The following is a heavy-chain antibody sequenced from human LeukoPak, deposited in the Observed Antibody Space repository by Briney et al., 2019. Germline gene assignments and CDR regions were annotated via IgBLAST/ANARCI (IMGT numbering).Heavy chain of an antibody. CDR1: GFIFSNYW. Sequence: GGSLRLSCEASGFIFSNYWMSWVRQVPGKGLEWVANVNEEATETYYGDSVKGRFTISRDNANKELHLQMNSLRAEDTAIYYCARDFPGHDAFDIWGQGTMVTVSS. D-gene: IGHD7-27*01. V-gene: IGHV3-7*04. J-gene: IGHJ3*02. CDR2: VNEEATET. CDR3: ARDFPGHDAFDI.